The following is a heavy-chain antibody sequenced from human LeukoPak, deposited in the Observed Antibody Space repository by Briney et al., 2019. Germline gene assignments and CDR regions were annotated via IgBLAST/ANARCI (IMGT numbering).Heavy chain of an antibody. D-gene: IGHD3-3*02. CDR2: IYYSGST. Sequence: SETLPLTCTVSGGSISSSSYYWGWIRQPPGKGLEWIGSIYYSGSTYYNPSLKSRVTISVDTSKNQFSLKLSSVTAADTAVYYCARHVLAWGGGVDVWGQGTTVTVSS. CDR1: GGSISSSSYY. V-gene: IGHV4-39*01. J-gene: IGHJ6*02. CDR3: ARHVLAWGGGVDV.